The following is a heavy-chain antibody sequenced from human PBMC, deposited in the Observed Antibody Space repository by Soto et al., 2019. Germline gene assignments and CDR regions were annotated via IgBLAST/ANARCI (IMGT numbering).Heavy chain of an antibody. J-gene: IGHJ5*02. V-gene: IGHV3-48*02. CDR3: ARGPYYYDSSGYPNWFDP. CDR2: ISSSSSTI. CDR1: GFTFSSYS. D-gene: IGHD3-22*01. Sequence: LRLSCAASGFTFSSYSMNWVRQAPGKGLEWVSYISSSSSTIYYADSVKGRFTISRDNAKNSLYLQMNSLRDEDTAVYYCARGPYYYDSSGYPNWFDPWGQGTLVTVS.